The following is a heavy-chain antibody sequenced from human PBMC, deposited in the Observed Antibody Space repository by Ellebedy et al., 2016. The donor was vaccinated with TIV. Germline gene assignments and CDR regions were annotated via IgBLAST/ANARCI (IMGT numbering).Heavy chain of an antibody. D-gene: IGHD6-6*01. CDR3: AADPEYSSSSWFDY. CDR2: IVLGSGNT. V-gene: IGHV1-58*01. J-gene: IGHJ4*02. CDR1: GFSFSRSA. Sequence: AASVKVSCKASGFSFSRSAVQWVRQARGQPLEWIGWIVLGSGNTNSAPKFQERVTITRDVSTSTVYMELSSLRSEDTGVYYCAADPEYSSSSWFDYWGQGTLVTVSS.